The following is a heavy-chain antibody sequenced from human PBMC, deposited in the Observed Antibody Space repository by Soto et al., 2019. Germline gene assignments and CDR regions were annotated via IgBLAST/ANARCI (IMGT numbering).Heavy chain of an antibody. J-gene: IGHJ4*02. CDR3: ATMGPEWRLRYFDWLFPFDY. Sequence: GASVKVSCKVSGYTLTELSMHWVRQAPGKGLEWMGGFDPEDGETIYAQKFQGRVTMTEDTSTDAAYMELSSLRSEDTAVYYCATMGPEWRLRYFDWLFPFDYWGQGTLVTVSS. D-gene: IGHD3-9*01. V-gene: IGHV1-24*01. CDR1: GYTLTELS. CDR2: FDPEDGET.